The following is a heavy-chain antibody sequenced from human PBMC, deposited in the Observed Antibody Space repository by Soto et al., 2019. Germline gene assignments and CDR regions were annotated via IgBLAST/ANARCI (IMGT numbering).Heavy chain of an antibody. CDR1: GFTFSSYW. D-gene: IGHD2-15*01. CDR2: IKQDGSEK. Sequence: HPGGSLRLSCAASGFTFSSYWMSWVRQAPGKGLEWVANIKQDGSEKYYVDSVKGRFTISRDNAKNSLYLQMNSLRAEDTAVYYCARDWRQWWQLDWFDPWGQGTLVTVSS. CDR3: ARDWRQWWQLDWFDP. J-gene: IGHJ5*02. V-gene: IGHV3-7*03.